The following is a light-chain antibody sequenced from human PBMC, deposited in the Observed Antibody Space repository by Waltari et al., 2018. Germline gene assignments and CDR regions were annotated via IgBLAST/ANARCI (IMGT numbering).Light chain of an antibody. CDR1: QSVSSN. Sequence: IGITQSQPTLSVSPGEKPTLSGRASQSVSSNLAWYQQKPGQAPRLLIYGASTRATGIPARFSGSGSGTEFTLTISSLQSEDFAVYYCQQYNNWPRTFGQGTKVEIK. J-gene: IGKJ1*01. CDR2: GAS. CDR3: QQYNNWPRT. V-gene: IGKV3-15*01.